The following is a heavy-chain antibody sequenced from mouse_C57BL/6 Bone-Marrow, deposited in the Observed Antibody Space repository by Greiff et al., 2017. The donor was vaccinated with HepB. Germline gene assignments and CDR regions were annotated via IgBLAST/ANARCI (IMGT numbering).Heavy chain of an antibody. Sequence: QVQLQQPGAELVKPGASVKLSCKASGCTFTSYWMQWVKQRPGQGLEWIGEIDPSDSYTNYNQKFKGKATLTVDTSSSTAYMQLSSLTSEDSAVYYCARSNHYGNYLYAMDYWGQGTSVTVSS. CDR1: GCTFTSYW. CDR2: IDPSDSYT. V-gene: IGHV1-50*01. J-gene: IGHJ4*01. CDR3: ARSNHYGNYLYAMDY. D-gene: IGHD2-1*01.